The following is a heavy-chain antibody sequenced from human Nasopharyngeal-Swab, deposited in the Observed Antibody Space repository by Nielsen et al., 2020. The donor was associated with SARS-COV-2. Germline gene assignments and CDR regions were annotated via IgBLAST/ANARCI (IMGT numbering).Heavy chain of an antibody. V-gene: IGHV1-69*06. CDR3: ARGDTIFGKGSYDAFDI. J-gene: IGHJ3*02. Sequence: SVQVSCKASGVTFSSYAISWVRQVTGQGLEWMGGIIPIFGTANYAQKFQGRVTITADKSTSTAYMELSSLRSEDTAVYYCARGDTIFGKGSYDAFDIWGQGTMVTVSS. D-gene: IGHD3-3*01. CDR1: GVTFSSYA. CDR2: IIPIFGTA.